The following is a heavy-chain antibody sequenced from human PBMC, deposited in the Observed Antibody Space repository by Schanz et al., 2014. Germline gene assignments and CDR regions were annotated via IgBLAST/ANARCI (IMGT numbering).Heavy chain of an antibody. CDR3: ARGIGGYGANNYFDY. CDR2: INTGSGDT. CDR1: EYSFTSYS. Sequence: QVHLVQSGAEVKRPGASVKVSCKASEYSFTSYSMHWVRQAPGQRLEWMGWINTGSGDTKYSQNFQGSVTITRDTSASTAYMELSSLRSEDTAVYSCARGIGGYGANNYFDYWGQGTLVTVSS. V-gene: IGHV1-3*04. J-gene: IGHJ4*02. D-gene: IGHD5-12*01.